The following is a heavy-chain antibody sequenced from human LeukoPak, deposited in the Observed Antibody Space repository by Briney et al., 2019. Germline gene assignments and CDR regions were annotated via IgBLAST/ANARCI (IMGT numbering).Heavy chain of an antibody. J-gene: IGHJ6*02. CDR3: AKISRYCSGGSCYTTYYYYGMDV. Sequence: GGSLRLSCAASGFTFSSYGMHWVRQAPGKGLEWVAVISYDGSNKYYADSVKGRFTISRDNSKNTLYLQMNSLRAEDTAVYYCAKISRYCSGGSCYTTYYYYGMDVWGQGTTVTVSS. CDR2: ISYDGSNK. D-gene: IGHD2-15*01. CDR1: GFTFSSYG. V-gene: IGHV3-30*18.